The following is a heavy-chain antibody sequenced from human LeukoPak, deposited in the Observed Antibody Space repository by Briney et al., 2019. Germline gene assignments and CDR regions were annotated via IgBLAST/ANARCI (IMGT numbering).Heavy chain of an antibody. J-gene: IGHJ4*02. D-gene: IGHD3-3*01. CDR1: GGSISSYY. CDR2: IYYSGST. V-gene: IGHV4-59*01. CDR3: ARGFDFWSGYYYAFDI. Sequence: ASETLSLTCTVSGGSISSYYWSWIRQPPGKGLEWIGYIYYSGSTNYNPSLKSRVTISVDTSKNQFSLKLSSVTAADTAVYYCARGFDFWSGYYYAFDIWGQGTLVTVSS.